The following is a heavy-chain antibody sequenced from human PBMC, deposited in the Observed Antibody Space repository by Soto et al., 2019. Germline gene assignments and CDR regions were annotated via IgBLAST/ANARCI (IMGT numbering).Heavy chain of an antibody. CDR1: GFSFSSYA. J-gene: IGHJ4*02. CDR3: VKDRYVDY. V-gene: IGHV3-64D*06. CDR2: ISNDGGIT. Sequence: VGSLRLSFSASGFSFSSYAMHWVRQAPGKGLECASSISNDGGITYYAGSVKVRFTISRDNSKNTLYLQMTSLRAEDTAVYYCVKDRYVDYWGQGTLVTVSS.